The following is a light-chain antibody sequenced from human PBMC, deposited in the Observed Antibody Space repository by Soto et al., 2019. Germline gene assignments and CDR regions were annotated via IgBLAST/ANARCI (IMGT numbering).Light chain of an antibody. V-gene: IGKV1-39*01. J-gene: IGKJ1*01. CDR3: QQSYSSPPT. CDR2: DAS. CDR1: HSISSY. Sequence: DLKMTQSPSSLSASVGDIVTITCRASHSISSYLNWYQQKPGKAPKLLIYDASSLESGVPSRFSGSGSGTEFTLTISSLQPEDFATYYCQQSYSSPPTFGQGTKVDIK.